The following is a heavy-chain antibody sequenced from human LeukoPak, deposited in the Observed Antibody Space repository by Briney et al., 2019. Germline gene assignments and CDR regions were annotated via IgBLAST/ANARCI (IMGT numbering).Heavy chain of an antibody. Sequence: PSETLSLTCAVYGGSFSSYYWSWIRQPAGKGLEWIGRIYTSGSTNYNPSLKSRVTMSVDTSKNQFSLKLSSVTAADTAVYYCARDYYGSGNSNWFDPWGQGTLVTVSS. D-gene: IGHD3-10*01. CDR2: IYTSGST. CDR3: ARDYYGSGNSNWFDP. CDR1: GGSFSSYY. J-gene: IGHJ5*02. V-gene: IGHV4-4*07.